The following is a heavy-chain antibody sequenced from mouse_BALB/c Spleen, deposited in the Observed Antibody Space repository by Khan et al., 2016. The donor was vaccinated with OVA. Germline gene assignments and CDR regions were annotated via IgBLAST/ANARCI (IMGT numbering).Heavy chain of an antibody. V-gene: IGHV1-5*01. J-gene: IGHJ3*01. CDR1: GYTFTSYW. CDR2: IYPGNSDT. D-gene: IGHD4-1*01. Sequence: VQLKESGTVLARPGASVKMSCKASGYTFTSYWMHWIKQRPGQGLEWIGAIYPGNSDTTYNQKFKGKAKLTAGTSTNTAYMELSSLTDEDPAVYYYTRRNWDVAWFLYWGQGTLVTVSA. CDR3: TRRNWDVAWFLY.